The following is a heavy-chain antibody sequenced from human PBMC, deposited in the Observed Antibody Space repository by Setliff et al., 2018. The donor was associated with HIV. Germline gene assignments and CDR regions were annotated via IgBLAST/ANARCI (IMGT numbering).Heavy chain of an antibody. CDR2: IYWDDDK. J-gene: IGHJ6*03. CDR3: AHSYCSSTSCYPHYYYYMDV. CDR1: GFSLSTSGVG. V-gene: IGHV2-5*02. Sequence: SGPTLVNPTQTLTLTCTFSGFSLSTSGVGVGWIRQPPGKAPEWLALIYWDDDKRYSPSLKSRLTITKDTSKNQVVLTMTNMDPVDTATYYCAHSYCSSTSCYPHYYYYMDVWGKGTTVTVSS. D-gene: IGHD2-2*01.